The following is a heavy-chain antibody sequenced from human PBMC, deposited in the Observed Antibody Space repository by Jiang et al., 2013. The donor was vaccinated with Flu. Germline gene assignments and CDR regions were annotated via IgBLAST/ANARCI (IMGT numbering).Heavy chain of an antibody. J-gene: IGHJ4*02. CDR3: ASDLRAGGYFDY. D-gene: IGHD3-10*01. V-gene: IGHV4-38-2*02. CDR2: IYHSGST. Sequence: EWIGSIYHSGSTYYNPSLKSRVTISVDTSKNQFSLKLSSVTAADTAVYYCASDLRAGGYFDYWGQGTLVTVSS.